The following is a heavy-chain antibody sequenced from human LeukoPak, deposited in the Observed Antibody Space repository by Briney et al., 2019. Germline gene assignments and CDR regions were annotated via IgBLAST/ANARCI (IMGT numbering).Heavy chain of an antibody. CDR1: GYTFTTYG. V-gene: IGHV1-18*01. J-gene: IGHJ6*02. Sequence: ASVKVSCKASGYTFTTYGLSWVRQAPGQGLEWMGWISGYNGNTNYAQKLQGRVTMTTDTSTSTAYMELRSLRSDDTAVYYCARDRIHDTSDCYLSYYYGMDVWGQGTTVTVSS. CDR2: ISGYNGNT. D-gene: IGHD3-22*01. CDR3: ARDRIHDTSDCYLSYYYGMDV.